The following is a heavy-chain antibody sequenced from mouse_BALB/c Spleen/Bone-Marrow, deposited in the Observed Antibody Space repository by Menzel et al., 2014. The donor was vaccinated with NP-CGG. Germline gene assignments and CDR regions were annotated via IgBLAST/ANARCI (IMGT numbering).Heavy chain of an antibody. V-gene: IGHV1-69*02. D-gene: IGHD2-3*01. J-gene: IGHJ4*01. CDR1: GYTFTSYW. CDR2: IDPSDSYT. CDR3: ARWLLRYYAMDD. Sequence: VHLQQSGAELVKPGASVKLSCKASGYTFTSYWMRWVKQRPGQGLEWIGEIDPSDSYTNYNQKFKGKATLTVDKSSSTAYMQLSSLTSEDSAVYFCARWLLRYYAMDDWGQGTSVTVSS.